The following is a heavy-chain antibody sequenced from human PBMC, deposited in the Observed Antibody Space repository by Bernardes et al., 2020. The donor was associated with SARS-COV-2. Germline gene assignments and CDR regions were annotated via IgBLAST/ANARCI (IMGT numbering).Heavy chain of an antibody. CDR1: GFTFNNFG. Sequence: GGSLRLSCAASGFTFNNFGMHWVRQAPGKGLEWVAVISYEGSKKYYRDSVEGRFTISKDNSKNTVYLQMDSLRVEDTGVYYCAKVQAILWIRPSYSGMDVWGQGTTVTVSS. V-gene: IGHV3-30*18. CDR2: ISYEGSKK. D-gene: IGHD5-18*01. CDR3: AKVQAILWIRPSYSGMDV. J-gene: IGHJ6*02.